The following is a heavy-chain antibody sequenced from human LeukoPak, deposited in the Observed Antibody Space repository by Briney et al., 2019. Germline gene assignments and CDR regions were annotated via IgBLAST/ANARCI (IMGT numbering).Heavy chain of an antibody. D-gene: IGHD6-13*01. J-gene: IGHJ4*02. CDR3: ARHAGGIAASGTRPFDY. Sequence: SETLSLTCSVSGDSIRSGTYSWGWIRQPPGKGLEWIGSISYTGSTYYNPSLKSRVIISVDTSKNQFPLKMSSVTAADTAVYYCARHAGGIAASGTRPFDYWGQGTLVTVSS. V-gene: IGHV4-39*01. CDR1: GDSIRSGTYS. CDR2: ISYTGST.